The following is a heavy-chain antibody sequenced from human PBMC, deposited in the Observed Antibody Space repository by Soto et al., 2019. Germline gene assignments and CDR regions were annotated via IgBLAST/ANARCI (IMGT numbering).Heavy chain of an antibody. V-gene: IGHV4-39*01. Sequence: QLQLQESGPGLVEPSETLSLTCTVSGGSISGSDYYWAWLRQPPGKGLEWLGTIYRTGTAYYNPSLKSRVTLSVDPSKNQFFLILNSVSAADTAVYFCADMLGQWLPRDWGQGTLVTVSS. CDR3: ADMLGQWLPRD. CDR1: GGSISGSDYY. CDR2: IYRTGTA. D-gene: IGHD6-19*01. J-gene: IGHJ4*02.